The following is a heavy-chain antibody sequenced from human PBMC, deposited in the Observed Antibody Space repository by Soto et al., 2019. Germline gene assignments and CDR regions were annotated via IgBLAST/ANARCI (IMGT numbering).Heavy chain of an antibody. J-gene: IGHJ4*02. V-gene: IGHV3-53*01. CDR2: IYSGGSA. CDR3: ARGEEWGWRHYFDL. CDR1: GFSVSRTY. Sequence: EVQLVQSGGGLIQPGGSLRLSCAASGFSVSRTYMNWVRQAPGKGLEWVSVIYSGGSASYADSVRGRFTISRDNSKSTVSLQMNNLRADDTAVYYCARGEEWGWRHYFDLWGQGTLVTVSS. D-gene: IGHD3-3*01.